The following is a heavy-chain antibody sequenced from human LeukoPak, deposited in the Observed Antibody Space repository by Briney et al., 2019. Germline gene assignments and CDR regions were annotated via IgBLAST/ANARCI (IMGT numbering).Heavy chain of an antibody. J-gene: IGHJ4*02. CDR3: ARPRAVSYKKHYGY. V-gene: IGHV4-34*01. CDR2: INHSGST. D-gene: IGHD3-10*01. Sequence: ASETLSLTCAVSGGSFSGYYWSWVRQPPGKGLEWIGEINHSGSTNYNPPLKSRVTISVDPSKHQFSLKLSSVTAADTAVYYCARPRAVSYKKHYGYWGQGTLVTVSS. CDR1: GGSFSGYY.